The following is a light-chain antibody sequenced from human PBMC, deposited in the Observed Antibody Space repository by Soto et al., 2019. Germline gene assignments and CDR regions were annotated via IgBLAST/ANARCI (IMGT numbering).Light chain of an antibody. V-gene: IGKV1-12*01. CDR3: QQTTSFPLT. Sequence: DIQMTQSPSSLSASVGDRVTITCRASQAIVSWLAWYQQKPGKAPKLLIYAASNLQSGVPLRFSGSGSGTDFTLTISSLQPEDFATYYCQQTTSFPLTFGGGTKVEI. CDR1: QAIVSW. J-gene: IGKJ4*01. CDR2: AAS.